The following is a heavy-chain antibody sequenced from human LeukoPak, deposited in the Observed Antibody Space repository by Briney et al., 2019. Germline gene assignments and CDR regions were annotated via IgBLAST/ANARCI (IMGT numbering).Heavy chain of an antibody. CDR2: ITPYNGNT. J-gene: IGHJ6*03. D-gene: IGHD2-15*01. Sequence: ASVKVSCKASGYTFTSYGISWVRQAPGQGNKWMGWITPYNGNTNYAQKLQGRVTMTTDTSTRTAYMELRSRRSDDTAVYYCARENVVVVAADYYYYYMDVWGKGTTVTVSS. V-gene: IGHV1-18*01. CDR3: ARENVVVVAADYYYYYMDV. CDR1: GYTFTSYG.